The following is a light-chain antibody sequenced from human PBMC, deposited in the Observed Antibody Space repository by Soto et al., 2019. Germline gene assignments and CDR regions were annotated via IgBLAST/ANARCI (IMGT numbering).Light chain of an antibody. Sequence: EIVLTQSPGTLSLSPGETASLSCWASQSIISNFLAWYQPRRGQPPSLLIYDSSRRASGIPARFTGRGSGTAFTLTISRVEPEDSAVYYCQQTFHSPRTFGQGTRLEI. CDR3: QQTFHSPRT. CDR2: DSS. V-gene: IGKV3-20*01. J-gene: IGKJ2*01. CDR1: QSIISNF.